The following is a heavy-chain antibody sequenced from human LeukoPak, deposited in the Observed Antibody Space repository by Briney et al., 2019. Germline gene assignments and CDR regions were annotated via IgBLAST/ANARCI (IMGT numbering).Heavy chain of an antibody. J-gene: IGHJ6*02. CDR1: GGSISSSSYY. CDR2: IYYSGST. CDR3: SSFYYYYGIDV. Sequence: SETLSLTCTVSGGSISSSSYYWGWIRQPPGKGLEWIGSIYYSGSTYYNPSLKSRVTISVDTSKNQFSLKLSSVTAADTAVYYCSSFYYYYGIDVWGQGTTVTVSS. V-gene: IGHV4-39*01.